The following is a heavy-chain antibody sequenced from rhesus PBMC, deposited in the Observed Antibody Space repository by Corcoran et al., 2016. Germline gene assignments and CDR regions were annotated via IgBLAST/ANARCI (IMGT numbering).Heavy chain of an antibody. CDR2: ISGSVGSA. Sequence: QVQLPESGPGLVKPSETLSLTCAVSGGSVSSSNWWSWIRQPPGKGLEWSGYISGSVGSAYYNPSRKSRVTGSTDTSKNQCSLNLNSVTAADTAVDYCARERGNWSPCDYWGQGGLVTVSS. CDR3: ARERGNWSPCDY. D-gene: IGHD6-13*01. V-gene: IGHV4-65*01. J-gene: IGHJ4*01. CDR1: GGSVSSSNW.